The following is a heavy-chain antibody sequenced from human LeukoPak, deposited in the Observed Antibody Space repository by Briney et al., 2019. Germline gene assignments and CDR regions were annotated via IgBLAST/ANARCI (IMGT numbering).Heavy chain of an antibody. V-gene: IGHV3-30-3*01. CDR2: ISYDGSNK. Sequence: GGSLRLSCAASGFTFSSYATHWVRQAPGKGLEWVAVISYDGSNKYYADSVKGRFTISRDNSKNTLYLQMNSLRAEDTAVYYCARERFARDSSGAILDYWGQGTLVTVSS. J-gene: IGHJ4*02. CDR3: ARERFARDSSGAILDY. CDR1: GFTFSSYA. D-gene: IGHD3-22*01.